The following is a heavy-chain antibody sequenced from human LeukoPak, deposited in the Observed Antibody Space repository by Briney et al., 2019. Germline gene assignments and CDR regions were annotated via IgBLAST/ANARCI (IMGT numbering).Heavy chain of an antibody. CDR3: ARGGGYDILTGYYVTRFDY. CDR2: INHSGST. D-gene: IGHD3-9*01. J-gene: IGHJ4*02. V-gene: IGHV4-34*01. CDR1: GGSFSGYY. Sequence: SETLSHTCAVYGGSFSGYYWSWIRQPPGKGLEWIGEINHSGSTNYNPSLKSRVTISVDTSKNQFSLRLSSVTAADTAVYYCARGGGYDILTGYYVTRFDYWGQGTLVTVSS.